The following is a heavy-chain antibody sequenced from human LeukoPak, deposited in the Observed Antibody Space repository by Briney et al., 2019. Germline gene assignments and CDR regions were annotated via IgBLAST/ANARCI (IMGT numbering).Heavy chain of an antibody. CDR3: ARGGGLDV. D-gene: IGHD3-16*01. CDR2: INHNGNVN. J-gene: IGHJ6*02. CDR1: GGSISSGGYY. Sequence: ETLSLTCTVSGGSISSGGYYWNWARQAPGKGLEWVASINHNGNVNYYVDSVKGRFAISRDNAKNSLYLQMSNLRAEDTAVYFCARGGGLDVWGQGATVTVSS. V-gene: IGHV3-7*03.